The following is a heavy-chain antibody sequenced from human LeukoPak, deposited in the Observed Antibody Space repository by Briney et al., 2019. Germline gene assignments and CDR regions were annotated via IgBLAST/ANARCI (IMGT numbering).Heavy chain of an antibody. CDR1: GFTFSSYW. CDR3: ARGNLIGHTSSWYLFDY. Sequence: GGSLRPSCAASGFTFSSYWMSWVRQAPGRGLEWVSVIYNSGRTFYADSVKGRITISRDTSKDTVYLRMHNLRVEDTAMYYCARGNLIGHTSSWYLFDYWSQGSLVTVSS. J-gene: IGHJ4*02. V-gene: IGHV3-53*01. CDR2: IYNSGRT. D-gene: IGHD6-13*01.